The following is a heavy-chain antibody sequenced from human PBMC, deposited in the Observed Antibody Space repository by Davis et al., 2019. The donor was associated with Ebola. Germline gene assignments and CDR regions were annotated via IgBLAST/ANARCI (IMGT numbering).Heavy chain of an antibody. CDR2: IYYSGST. J-gene: IGHJ4*02. D-gene: IGHD4-23*01. Sequence: PSETLSLTCTVSGGSISSSSYYWGWIRQPPGKGLEWIGSIYYSGSTYYNPSLKSRVAISVDTSKNQFSLKLSSVTAADTAVYYCARRGSRWAYFDYWGQGTLVTVSS. CDR3: ARRGSRWAYFDY. V-gene: IGHV4-39*01. CDR1: GGSISSSSYY.